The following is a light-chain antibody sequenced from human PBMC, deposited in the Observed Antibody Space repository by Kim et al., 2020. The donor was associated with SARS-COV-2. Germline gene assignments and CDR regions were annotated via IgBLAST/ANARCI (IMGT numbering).Light chain of an antibody. CDR1: KLGDKY. CDR3: QAWDSSTGV. V-gene: IGLV3-1*01. J-gene: IGLJ3*02. Sequence: SVSPGQTASITCSGDKLGDKYVCWYQQKPGQSPVRVIYEYSRRPSGIPERFLGSNSGNTATLTNSGTQAMDEADYYCQAWDSSTGVFGGGTQLTVL. CDR2: EYS.